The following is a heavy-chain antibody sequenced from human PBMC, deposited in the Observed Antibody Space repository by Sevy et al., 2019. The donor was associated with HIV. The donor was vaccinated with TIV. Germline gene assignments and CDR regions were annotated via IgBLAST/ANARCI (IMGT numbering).Heavy chain of an antibody. V-gene: IGHV4-61*02. CDR2: ISFSGST. CDR1: GGSVSSGTYY. CDR3: SREPAGIGGAFDI. D-gene: IGHD3-16*01. J-gene: IGHJ3*02. Sequence: SETLSLTCTVSGGSVSSGTYYWTWIRQPAGKRLEGIGRISFSGSTNYNPSLKSRVTMSIDTSKNQFSLNLRSVTAADTAVYYCSREPAGIGGAFDIWGQGTVVTVSS.